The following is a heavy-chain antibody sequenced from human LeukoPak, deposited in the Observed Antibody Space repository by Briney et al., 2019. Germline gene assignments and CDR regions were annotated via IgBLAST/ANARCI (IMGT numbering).Heavy chain of an antibody. D-gene: IGHD1-26*01. CDR2: ISSSSSYI. CDR1: GFTFSSYS. V-gene: IGHV3-21*01. J-gene: IGHJ4*02. Sequence: PGGSLRLSCAASGFTFSSYSMNWVRQAPGKGLEWVSSISSSSSYIYYADSVKGRFTISRDNAKNSLYLQMNSLRAEDTAVYYCARDNDSGSYYGYWGQGTLVTVSS. CDR3: ARDNDSGSYYGY.